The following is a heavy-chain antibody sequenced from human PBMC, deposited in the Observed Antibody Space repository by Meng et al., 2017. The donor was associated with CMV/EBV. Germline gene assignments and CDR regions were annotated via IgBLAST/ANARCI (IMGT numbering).Heavy chain of an antibody. D-gene: IGHD3-10*01. CDR3: ERGLISMVRGVQFDY. V-gene: IGHV4-61*02. J-gene: IGHJ4*02. Sequence: VLLLGPGLRLVKPSLTLSLTLSVFGGFSRSGCYDWSWIRQPAGTGMEWIGRIYTSGSSNYNPSLTSRVTISVDTAKNQFYLNLSSVTAADTAVSYCERGLISMVRGVQFDYWGQGTLVTVSS. CDR1: GGFSRSGCYD. CDR2: IYTSGSS.